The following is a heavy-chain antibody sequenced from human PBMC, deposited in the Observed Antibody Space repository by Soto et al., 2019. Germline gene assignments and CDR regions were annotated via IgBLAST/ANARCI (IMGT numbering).Heavy chain of an antibody. J-gene: IGHJ4*02. CDR2: ISAYSGNT. CDR1: GYTFTSYG. CDR3: ARDKVGAIDY. D-gene: IGHD1-26*01. Sequence: EASVKVSCKASGYTFTSYGISWVRQAPGQGLEWMGWISAYSGNTGYAQKFQGRVTMTRNTSISTAYMELSSLRSEDTAVYYCARDKVGAIDYWGQGTLVTVSS. V-gene: IGHV1-8*02.